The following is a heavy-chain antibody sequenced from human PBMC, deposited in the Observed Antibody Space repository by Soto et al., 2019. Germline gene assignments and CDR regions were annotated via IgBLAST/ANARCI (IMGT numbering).Heavy chain of an antibody. CDR2: FDPEDGET. J-gene: IGHJ4*02. D-gene: IGHD6-13*01. Sequence: ASVKVSCQTSGYTFTIYDINWVRQAQGKGLEWMGGFDPEDGETIYAQKFQGRVTMTEDTSTDTAYMELSSLRSEDTAVYYCATDMFGPRIAAAANYWGQGTLVTVSS. CDR1: GYTFTIYD. CDR3: ATDMFGPRIAAAANY. V-gene: IGHV1-24*01.